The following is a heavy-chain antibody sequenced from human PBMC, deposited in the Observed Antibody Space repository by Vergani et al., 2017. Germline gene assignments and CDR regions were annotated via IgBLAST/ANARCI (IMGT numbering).Heavy chain of an antibody. Sequence: DVHLAESGGGFFQPGGSLRLSCSASGFSFNSYWMHWVRQVPGKGLEWVSYISSSSSTIYYADSVKGRFTISRDNAKNSLYLQMNSLRAEDTAVYYCARSGRDSSGYTTRYYYYGMDVWGQGTTVTVSS. D-gene: IGHD3-22*01. CDR3: ARSGRDSSGYTTRYYYYGMDV. CDR1: GFSFNSYW. J-gene: IGHJ6*02. V-gene: IGHV3-48*01. CDR2: ISSSSSTI.